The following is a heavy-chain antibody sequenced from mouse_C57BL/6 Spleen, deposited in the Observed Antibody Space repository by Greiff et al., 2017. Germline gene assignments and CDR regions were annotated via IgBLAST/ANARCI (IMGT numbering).Heavy chain of an antibody. CDR2: ISNGGGST. V-gene: IGHV5-12*01. J-gene: IGHJ4*01. CDR1: GFTFSDYY. Sequence: EVQRVESGGGLVQPGGSLKLSCAASGFTFSDYYMYWVRQTPEKRLEWVAYISNGGGSTYYPDTVKGRFTISRDNAKNTLYLQMCRLKSEDTAMYYCARLYYYGSSSFMDYWGQGTSVTVSS. D-gene: IGHD1-1*01. CDR3: ARLYYYGSSSFMDY.